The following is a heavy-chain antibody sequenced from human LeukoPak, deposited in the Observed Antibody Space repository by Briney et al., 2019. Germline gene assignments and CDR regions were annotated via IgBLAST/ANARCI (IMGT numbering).Heavy chain of an antibody. CDR3: ARVLPTVTTLISNHAFDI. V-gene: IGHV1-69*13. J-gene: IGHJ3*02. CDR2: IIPIFGTA. D-gene: IGHD4-17*01. Sequence: ASVKVSCKASGGTFSSYAISWVRPAPGQGLEWMGGIIPIFGTANYAQKFQGRVTITADESTSTAYMELSSLRSEDTAVYYCARVLPTVTTLISNHAFDIWGQGTMVTVSS. CDR1: GGTFSSYA.